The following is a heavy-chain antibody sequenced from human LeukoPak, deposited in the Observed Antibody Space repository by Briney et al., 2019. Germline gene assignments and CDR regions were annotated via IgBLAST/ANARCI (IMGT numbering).Heavy chain of an antibody. CDR3: AKPMVRGAPDY. J-gene: IGHJ4*02. Sequence: TGGSLRLSCAASGFTFSSYSMNWVRQAPGKGLEWVSSISTSSSYIYYADSVKGRFTISRDNAKNSLYLQMNSLRAEDTAVYYCAKPMVRGAPDYWGQGTLVTVSS. CDR1: GFTFSSYS. D-gene: IGHD3-10*01. CDR2: ISTSSSYI. V-gene: IGHV3-21*01.